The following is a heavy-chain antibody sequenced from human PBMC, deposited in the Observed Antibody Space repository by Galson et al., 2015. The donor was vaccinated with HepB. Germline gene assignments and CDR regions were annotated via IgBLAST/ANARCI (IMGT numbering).Heavy chain of an antibody. CDR2: ISSSSSYI. Sequence: LRLSCAASGFTFSSYSMNWVRQAPGKGLEWVSSISSSSSYIYYADSVKGRFTISRDNSKNTLYLQMNSLRAEDTAVYYCAKAERITMIVVVTHDAFDIWGQGTMVTVSS. CDR1: GFTFSSYS. D-gene: IGHD3-22*01. J-gene: IGHJ3*02. V-gene: IGHV3-21*01. CDR3: AKAERITMIVVVTHDAFDI.